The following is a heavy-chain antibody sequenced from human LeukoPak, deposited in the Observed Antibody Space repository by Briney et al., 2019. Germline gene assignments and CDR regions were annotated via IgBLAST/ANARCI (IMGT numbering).Heavy chain of an antibody. V-gene: IGHV4-59*01. CDR2: IYYSGST. D-gene: IGHD5-18*01. CDR1: GGSISSYY. Sequence: PSETLSLTCTVSGGSISSYYWSWIRQPPGKGLEWIGYIYYSGSTNYNPSLKSRVTISVDTSKNQFSLKLSSVTAADTAVYYCARAANTAMVFGYWGQGTLVTVFS. CDR3: ARAANTAMVFGY. J-gene: IGHJ4*02.